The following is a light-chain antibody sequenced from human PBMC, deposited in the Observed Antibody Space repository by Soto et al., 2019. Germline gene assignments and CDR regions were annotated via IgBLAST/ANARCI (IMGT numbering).Light chain of an antibody. CDR3: LQYNIYPT. V-gene: IGKV1-5*01. J-gene: IGKJ2*01. CDR2: DAS. CDR1: QSISRW. Sequence: DKQMTQSPYTLSESVGDRVTITCRASQSISRWLDWYQQKPGKAPKLLIYDASSLESGVPSRFSGSGSGAEFTFNFSSLQPVAFATYYCLQYNIYPTFGPRTKLEIK.